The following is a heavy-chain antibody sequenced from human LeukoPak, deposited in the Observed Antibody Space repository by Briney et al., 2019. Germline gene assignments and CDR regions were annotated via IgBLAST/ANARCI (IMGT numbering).Heavy chain of an antibody. CDR3: AKALQYSSSSPLDY. J-gene: IGHJ4*02. D-gene: IGHD6-6*01. Sequence: PGGSLRLSCAASGFTFSDYYMSWVRQAPGKGLEWVSVIYSGGSTYYADSVKGRFTISRDNSKNTLYLQMNSLRAEDTAVYYCAKALQYSSSSPLDYWGQGTLVTVSS. CDR1: GFTFSDYY. CDR2: IYSGGST. V-gene: IGHV3-53*01.